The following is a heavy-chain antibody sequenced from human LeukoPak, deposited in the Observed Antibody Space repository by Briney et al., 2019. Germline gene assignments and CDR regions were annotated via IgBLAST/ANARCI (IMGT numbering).Heavy chain of an antibody. Sequence: SETLSLTCTVSGGSISSYYWSWIRQPPGKGLEWIGYIYYSGSTNYNPSLKSRVTISVDTSKNQFSLKLSSVTAADTAVYYCARARGGYYYYYYMDVWGKGTTVTVSS. CDR2: IYYSGST. D-gene: IGHD2-15*01. J-gene: IGHJ6*03. CDR1: GGSISSYY. V-gene: IGHV4-59*01. CDR3: ARARGGYYYYYYMDV.